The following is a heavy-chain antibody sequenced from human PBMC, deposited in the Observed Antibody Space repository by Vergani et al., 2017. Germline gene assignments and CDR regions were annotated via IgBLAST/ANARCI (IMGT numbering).Heavy chain of an antibody. Sequence: EVQLVESGGGLVQPGGSLRLSCAASGFTFSSYSMNWVRQAPGRGLEWVSYISSSGITIYYADSVKGRFTISRDNAKNSLYLQMNSLRAEDTAVYYCARGGSSVITFGGVIAYGGFDYWGQGTLVTVSS. CDR3: ARGGSSVITFGGVIAYGGFDY. CDR2: ISSSGITI. CDR1: GFTFSSYS. V-gene: IGHV3-48*04. D-gene: IGHD3-16*02. J-gene: IGHJ4*02.